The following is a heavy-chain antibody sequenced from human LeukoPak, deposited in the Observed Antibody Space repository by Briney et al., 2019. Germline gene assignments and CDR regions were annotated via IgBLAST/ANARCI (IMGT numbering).Heavy chain of an antibody. CDR3: AKSPRSAADNWFDP. CDR1: GFTLSTYA. CDR2: ISAGGGST. D-gene: IGHD6-13*01. V-gene: IGHV3-23*01. Sequence: GGSLRLFCAASGFTLSTYAMNWVRQAPGKGLEWVSCISAGGGSTYYADSVKGRFTISRDNSKNTLCLQMSSLTVEDTAVYYCAKSPRSAADNWFDPWGQGTLVTVSS. J-gene: IGHJ5*02.